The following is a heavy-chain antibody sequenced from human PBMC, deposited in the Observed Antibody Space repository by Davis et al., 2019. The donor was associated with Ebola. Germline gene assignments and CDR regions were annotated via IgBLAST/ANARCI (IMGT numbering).Heavy chain of an antibody. D-gene: IGHD2-2*01. CDR3: ARGPRYCSSTSCPRWGDY. CDR2: IYYSGST. V-gene: IGHV4-31*03. CDR1: GGSISSGGYY. J-gene: IGHJ4*02. Sequence: MPSETLSLTCTVSGGSISSGGYYWSWIRQHPGKGLEWIGYIYYSGSTYYNPSLKSRVTISVDTSKNQFSLKLSSVTAADTAVYYCARGPRYCSSTSCPRWGDYWGQGTLVTVSS.